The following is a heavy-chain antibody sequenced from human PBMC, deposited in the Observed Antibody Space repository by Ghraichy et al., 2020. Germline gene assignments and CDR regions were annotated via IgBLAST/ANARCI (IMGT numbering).Heavy chain of an antibody. CDR3: ARVTRGLAGAYPAPHNWFDX. CDR2: INHSGST. Sequence: SETLSLTCAVYGGSFSGYYWSWIRQPPGKGLEWIGEINHSGSTNYNPSLKSRVTISVDTSKNQFSLKLSSVTAADTAVYYCARVTRGLAGAYPAPHNWFDXWG. D-gene: IGHD6-19*01. CDR1: GGSFSGYY. V-gene: IGHV4-34*01. J-gene: IGHJ5*02.